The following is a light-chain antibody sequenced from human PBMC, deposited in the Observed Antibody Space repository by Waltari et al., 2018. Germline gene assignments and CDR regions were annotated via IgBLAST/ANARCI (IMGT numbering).Light chain of an antibody. CDR2: INN. Sequence: QSVLTQPPSASGTPGQRIIIPCSGSSSNIGSHSVNWYQQLPGTAPKLLIYINNQRPSGVPDRFSGSVSATSASLAISGLQCEDEADYYCSTWDDNLKGVFGGGTKLTVL. V-gene: IGLV1-44*01. CDR1: SSNIGSHS. J-gene: IGLJ2*01. CDR3: STWDDNLKGV.